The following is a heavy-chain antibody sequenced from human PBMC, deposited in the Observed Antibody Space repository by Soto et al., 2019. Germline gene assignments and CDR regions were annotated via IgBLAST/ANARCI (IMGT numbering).Heavy chain of an antibody. CDR3: ARAHFYSGSGNFHNLMFDP. D-gene: IGHD3-3*02. V-gene: IGHV4-30-2*01. CDR1: RGSIGAVGSS. Sequence: SETLSLTSTVSRGSIGAVGSSWSWIRQPPGGGLEWIGYIYHSGTTLFNPSLKARLTMSLDWSNNQFSLILNSVTAADTAVYYCARAHFYSGSGNFHNLMFDPWGQGTQVTVSS. CDR2: IYHSGTT. J-gene: IGHJ5*02.